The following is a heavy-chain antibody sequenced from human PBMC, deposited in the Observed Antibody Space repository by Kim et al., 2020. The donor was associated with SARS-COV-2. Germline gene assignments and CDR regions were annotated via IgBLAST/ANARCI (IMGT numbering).Heavy chain of an antibody. J-gene: IGHJ2*01. D-gene: IGHD4-17*01. V-gene: IGHV1-46*01. CDR2: ISPSGGST. CDR1: GYTFTSYY. Sequence: ASVKVSCKASGYTFTSYYIHWVRQAPGQGLEWMGIISPSGGSTTYAQKFQGRFTMTRDKSTNTVYMELSSLRSEDTAVYYCARSRHGDYDRSRGWCIDFWGRGTLVTVSS. CDR3: ARSRHGDYDRSRGWCIDF.